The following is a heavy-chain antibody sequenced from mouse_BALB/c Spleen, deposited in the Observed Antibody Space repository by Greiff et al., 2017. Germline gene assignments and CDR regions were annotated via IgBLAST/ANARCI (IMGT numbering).Heavy chain of an antibody. CDR2: IRSKSNNYAT. V-gene: IGHV10S3*01. Sequence: EADGGLVQPKGSLKLSCAASGFTFNTNAMNWVRQAPGKGLEWVARIRSKSNNYATYYADSVKDRFTISRDDSQSMLYLQMNNLKTEDTAMYYCVRMITTRGWFAYWGQGTLVTVSA. CDR3: VRMITTRGWFAY. J-gene: IGHJ3*01. CDR1: GFTFNTNA. D-gene: IGHD2-4*01.